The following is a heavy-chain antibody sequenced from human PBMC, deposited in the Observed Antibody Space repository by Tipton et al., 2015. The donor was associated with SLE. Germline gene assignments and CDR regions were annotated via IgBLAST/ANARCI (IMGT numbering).Heavy chain of an antibody. CDR1: GGSISSYY. CDR3: ARDLYGGATRLDY. Sequence: TLSLTCTVSGGSISSYYWSWIRQPPGKGLEWIGYIYYSGSTNYNPSLKSRVTISVDTSKNQFSLKLSSVTAADTAVYYCARDLYGGATRLDYWGQGTLVTVSS. V-gene: IGHV4-59*01. D-gene: IGHD1-26*01. J-gene: IGHJ4*02. CDR2: IYYSGST.